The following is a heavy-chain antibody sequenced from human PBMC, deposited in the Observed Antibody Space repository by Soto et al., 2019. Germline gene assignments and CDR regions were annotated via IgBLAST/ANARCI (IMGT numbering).Heavy chain of an antibody. V-gene: IGHV1-18*01. Sequence: AASVKVSCKASGYTFTSYGISWVRQAPGQGLEWMGWISAYNGNTNYAQKFQGRVTMTRDTSISTAYMELSRLRSDDTAVYYCARYIVGATTTLDYFDYWGQGTLVTVSS. CDR2: ISAYNGNT. D-gene: IGHD1-26*01. CDR3: ARYIVGATTTLDYFDY. CDR1: GYTFTSYG. J-gene: IGHJ4*02.